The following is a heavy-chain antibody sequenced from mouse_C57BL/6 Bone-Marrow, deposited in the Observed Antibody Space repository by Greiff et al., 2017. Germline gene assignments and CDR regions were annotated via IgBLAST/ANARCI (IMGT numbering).Heavy chain of an antibody. CDR3: ARSGSGYDAY. CDR1: GYTFTSYW. CDR2: IDPSDSYT. D-gene: IGHD3-2*02. Sequence: QVQLQQPGAELVMPGASVKLSCKASGYTFTSYWMHWVKQRPGQGLEWIGEIDPSDSYTNYNQKFKGKSTLTVDKSSSTAYMQLSSLTSEDSAVYYCARSGSGYDAYWGQGTLVTVSA. V-gene: IGHV1-69*01. J-gene: IGHJ3*01.